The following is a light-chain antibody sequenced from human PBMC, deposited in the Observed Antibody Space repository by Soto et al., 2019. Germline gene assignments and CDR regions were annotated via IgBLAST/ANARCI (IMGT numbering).Light chain of an antibody. CDR2: RNN. V-gene: IGLV1-47*01. J-gene: IGLJ2*01. CDR1: SSNIGSNY. Sequence: QSVLTQPPSASGTPGQRVNISCSGSSSNIGSNYVYWYRQFPGTAPKLLIQRNNQRPSGVPARFSGSKSGTSASLAISGLRSEDEADYYWGGWDDSLGGPVFGGGTKLTVL. CDR3: GGWDDSLGGPV.